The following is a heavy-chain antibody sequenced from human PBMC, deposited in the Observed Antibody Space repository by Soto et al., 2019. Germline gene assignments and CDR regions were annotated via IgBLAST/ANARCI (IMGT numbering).Heavy chain of an antibody. Sequence: QSGGSLRLSCAASGFTFSSYAMSWVRQAPGKGLEWVSAISGSGGSTYYADSVKGRFTISRDNSKNTLYLQMNSLRAEDTAVYYCAKPSKSMYSNTPYYYYYYGMDVWGQGTTVTVSS. CDR2: ISGSGGST. D-gene: IGHD4-4*01. V-gene: IGHV3-23*01. J-gene: IGHJ6*02. CDR1: GFTFSSYA. CDR3: AKPSKSMYSNTPYYYYYYGMDV.